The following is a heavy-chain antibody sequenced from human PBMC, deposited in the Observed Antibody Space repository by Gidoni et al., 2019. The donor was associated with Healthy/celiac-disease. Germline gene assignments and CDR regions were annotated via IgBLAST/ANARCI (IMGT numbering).Heavy chain of an antibody. J-gene: IGHJ5*02. D-gene: IGHD2-2*01. CDR3: ARGGSLVPAAIGRGMGWFDP. V-gene: IGHV4-39*01. CDR2: IYYSGST. CDR1: GGSISSSSYY. Sequence: QLQLQESGPGLVKPSATLSLTCTVSGGSISSSSYYWGWIRQPPGKGLEWIGSIYYSGSTYYNPSLKSRVTISVDTSKNQFSRKLSSVTAADTAVYYCARGGSLVPAAIGRGMGWFDPWGQGTLVTVSS.